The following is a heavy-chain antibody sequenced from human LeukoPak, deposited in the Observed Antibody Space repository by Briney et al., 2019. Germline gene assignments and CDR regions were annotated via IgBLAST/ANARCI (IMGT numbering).Heavy chain of an antibody. V-gene: IGHV4-34*01. CDR3: ARGRAVTGFDY. CDR2: INHSGST. CDR1: GGPFSGYY. Sequence: PSETLSLTCAVYGGPFSGYYWSWIRQPPGKGLEWIGEINHSGSTNYNPSLKSRVTISVDTSKSQFSLKLSSVTAADTAVYYCARGRAVTGFDYWGQGTLVTVSS. D-gene: IGHD2-21*02. J-gene: IGHJ4*02.